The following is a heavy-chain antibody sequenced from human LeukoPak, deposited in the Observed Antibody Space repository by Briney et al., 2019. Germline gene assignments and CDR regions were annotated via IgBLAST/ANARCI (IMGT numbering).Heavy chain of an antibody. Sequence: SATLSLTCTVSGGSITDYYWTWIRQPPGKGLEWIAYIHSSGSTNYNPSLKSRVTISVDTSRSQLSLKLSSVTAADTAVYYCARVRSGFGAPDIWGQGTMVTVSS. V-gene: IGHV4-59*01. CDR1: GGSITDYY. CDR2: IHSSGST. J-gene: IGHJ3*02. D-gene: IGHD3-10*01. CDR3: ARVRSGFGAPDI.